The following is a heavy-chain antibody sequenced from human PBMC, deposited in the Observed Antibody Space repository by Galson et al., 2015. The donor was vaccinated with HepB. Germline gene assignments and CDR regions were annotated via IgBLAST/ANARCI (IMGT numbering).Heavy chain of an antibody. CDR3: ASNGLVAQYYFDY. J-gene: IGHJ4*02. CDR1: GFTSSSYA. Sequence: SLRLSCAASGFTSSSYAMSWVRQAPGKGLEWVSAISGSGGSTYYADSVKGRFTISRDNSKNTLYLQMNSLRAEDTAVYYCASNGLVAQYYFDYWGQGTLVTVSS. V-gene: IGHV3-23*01. D-gene: IGHD2-2*01. CDR2: ISGSGGST.